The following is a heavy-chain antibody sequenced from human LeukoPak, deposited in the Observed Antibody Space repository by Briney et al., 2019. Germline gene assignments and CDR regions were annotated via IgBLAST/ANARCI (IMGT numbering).Heavy chain of an antibody. Sequence: PSETLSLTCSVSSGSITSSSYYWAWIRQPPGKGLEWIGSIYYSGTTYYNPSLKTRVTISVDTSKNHFSLRLSSVTAADTAVYYCAGLNRVGYHDNSAYPDYWGQGTLVTVSS. CDR2: IYYSGTT. CDR3: AGLNRVGYHDNSAYPDY. J-gene: IGHJ4*02. CDR1: SGSITSSSYY. V-gene: IGHV4-39*01. D-gene: IGHD3-22*01.